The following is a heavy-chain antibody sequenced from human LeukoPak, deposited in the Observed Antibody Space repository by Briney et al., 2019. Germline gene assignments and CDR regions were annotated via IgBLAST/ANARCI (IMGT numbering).Heavy chain of an antibody. Sequence: GGSLGLSCAAPGFTFDDYGMSWVRQAPGKGLDWVTGITWNGASTGFADSVKGRFTISRDNAKNSLYLGMSSLRAEDTALYYCAREYGDYSSYFDLWGRGTLVTVSS. CDR1: GFTFDDYG. CDR3: AREYGDYSSYFDL. CDR2: ITWNGAST. J-gene: IGHJ2*01. V-gene: IGHV3-20*04. D-gene: IGHD4-17*01.